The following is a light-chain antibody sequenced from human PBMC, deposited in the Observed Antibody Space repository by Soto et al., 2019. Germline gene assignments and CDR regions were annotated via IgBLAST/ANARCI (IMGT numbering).Light chain of an antibody. J-gene: IGKJ3*01. V-gene: IGKV3-15*01. CDR1: QSVSSN. CDR2: GAS. CDR3: QQYNNWPPKFT. Sequence: EIVMTQSPATLSVSPGERVTLSCRASQSVSSNLAWYQQKLGQAPRLLIYGASTRATGIPARFSGGGSGTEFTLTISSLQSEDFAVYYGQQYNNWPPKFTFGPGTKVDIK.